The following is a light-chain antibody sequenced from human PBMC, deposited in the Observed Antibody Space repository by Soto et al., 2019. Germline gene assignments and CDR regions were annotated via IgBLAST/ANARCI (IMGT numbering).Light chain of an antibody. J-gene: IGKJ5*01. CDR1: HSVNRNY. V-gene: IGKV3-11*01. CDR2: DAS. CDR3: QQRSNWPPIT. Sequence: EIVLTQSPGTLSLTPGERATLSCRASHSVNRNYLAWYQQKPGQAPRLLFYDASNRATGIPARFSGSGSGTDFTLTISSLEPEDFAVYYCQQRSNWPPITFGQGTRLEI.